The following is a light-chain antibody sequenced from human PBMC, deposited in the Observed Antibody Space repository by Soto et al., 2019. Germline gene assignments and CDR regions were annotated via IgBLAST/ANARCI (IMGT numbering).Light chain of an antibody. Sequence: QSALTQPASVSGSPGQSITISCTGTSSDVGSYNLVSWYQQHPGKAPKLMIYEVSKRPPGVSNRFSGSKSGNTASLTISGLKAEDEADYYCCSYAGSSTYVFGTGTKVTVL. V-gene: IGLV2-23*02. CDR3: CSYAGSSTYV. CDR1: SSDVGSYNL. J-gene: IGLJ1*01. CDR2: EVS.